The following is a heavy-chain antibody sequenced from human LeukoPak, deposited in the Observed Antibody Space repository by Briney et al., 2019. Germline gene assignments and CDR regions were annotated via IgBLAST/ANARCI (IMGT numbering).Heavy chain of an antibody. D-gene: IGHD3-22*01. CDR1: GYSFTSYW. J-gene: IGHJ4*02. CDR2: IYPGDSDT. V-gene: IGHV5-51*01. CDR3: ARPSDSSGFNFDY. Sequence: PGESLKISCTGSGYSFTSYWIGWVRQMPGKGLVWMGIIYPGDSDTRYSPSFQGQVTISADKSISTAYLQWSSLKASDTAMYYCARPSDSSGFNFDYWGQGTLVTVSS.